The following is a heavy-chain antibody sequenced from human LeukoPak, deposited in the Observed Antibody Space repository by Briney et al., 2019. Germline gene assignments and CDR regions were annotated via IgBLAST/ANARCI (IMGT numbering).Heavy chain of an antibody. CDR2: LDPEDGET. Sequence: ASVKVSCKASGGTFSSYAIGWVRQAPGKGLEWMGGLDPEDGETIYAQKFQGRVTMTEDTSTDTAYMELSSLRSEDTAVYYCATGPKSWNSPFDYWGQGTLVTVSS. CDR3: ATGPKSWNSPFDY. CDR1: GGTFSSYA. J-gene: IGHJ4*02. D-gene: IGHD1-7*01. V-gene: IGHV1-24*01.